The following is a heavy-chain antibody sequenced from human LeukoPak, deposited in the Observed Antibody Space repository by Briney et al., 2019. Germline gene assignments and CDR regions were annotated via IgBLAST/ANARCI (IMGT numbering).Heavy chain of an antibody. V-gene: IGHV3-21*04. D-gene: IGHD4-17*01. CDR2: ISSSSSFI. CDR1: GFTFSSYS. J-gene: IGHJ2*01. Sequence: GGSLRLSCVASGFTFSSYSINWVRQAPGKGLEWVSSISSSSSFISYADSVKGRFTISRDNAKNSLFLQMNSLRAEDTAVYFCARDYGAYEVPYWYFDLWGRGTLVTVSS. CDR3: ARDYGAYEVPYWYFDL.